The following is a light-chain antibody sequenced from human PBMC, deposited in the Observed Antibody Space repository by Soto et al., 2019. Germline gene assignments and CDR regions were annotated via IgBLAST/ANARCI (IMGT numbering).Light chain of an antibody. Sequence: DIQMTQFPSTLFASVRNTVTITCRASRSDSTWLAWYQQLPGGAPKLLIYKASILESGVPSRFSGSGSGTEITLTITSLQPEDFATYYCQQYDMFGPGTKVDIK. V-gene: IGKV1-5*03. CDR3: QQYDM. J-gene: IGKJ1*01. CDR2: KAS. CDR1: RSDSTW.